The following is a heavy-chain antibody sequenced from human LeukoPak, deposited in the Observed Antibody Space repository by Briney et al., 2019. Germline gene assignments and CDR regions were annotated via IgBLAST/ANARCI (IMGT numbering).Heavy chain of an antibody. CDR2: IYYSGST. V-gene: IGHV4-31*03. CDR1: GGSISSGGYS. Sequence: SQTLSLTCTVSGGSISSGGYSWSWIRQHPGKGLEWIGYIYYSGSTYYNPSLKSRVTISVDTSKNQFSLKLSSVTAADTAVYYCARLSTMGDWGQGTLVTVSS. J-gene: IGHJ4*02. CDR3: ARLSTMGD. D-gene: IGHD3-10*01.